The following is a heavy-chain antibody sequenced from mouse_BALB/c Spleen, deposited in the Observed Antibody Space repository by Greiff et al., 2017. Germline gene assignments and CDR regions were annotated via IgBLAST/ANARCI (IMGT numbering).Heavy chain of an antibody. V-gene: IGHV1S81*02. CDR2: INPSNGGT. CDR1: GYTFTSYY. Sequence: VKLMESGAELVKPGASVKLSCKASGYTFTSYYMYWVKQRPGQGLEWIGEINPSNGGTNFNEKFKSKATLTVDKSSSTAYMQLSSLTSEDSAVYYCTRGDPIPWFAYWGQGTLVTVSA. J-gene: IGHJ3*01. CDR3: TRGDPIPWFAY.